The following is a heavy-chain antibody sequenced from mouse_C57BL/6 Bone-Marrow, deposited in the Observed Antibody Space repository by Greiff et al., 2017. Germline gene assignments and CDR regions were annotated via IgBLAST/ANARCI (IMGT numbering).Heavy chain of an antibody. D-gene: IGHD1-1*01. CDR3: TRWGLRYYFDY. V-gene: IGHV1-15*01. J-gene: IGHJ2*01. CDR1: GYTFTDYE. CDR2: IDPETGGT. Sequence: VPLQQSGAELARPGASVKLSCKASGYTFTDYEMHWVKQTPGHGLEWIGAIDPETGGTAYNQKFKGKAILTADKSSSTAYMELRSLTSEDSAVYYCTRWGLRYYFDYWGQGTTLTVSS.